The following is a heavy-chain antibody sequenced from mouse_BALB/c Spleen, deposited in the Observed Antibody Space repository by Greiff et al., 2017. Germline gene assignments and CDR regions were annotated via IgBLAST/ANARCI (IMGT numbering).Heavy chain of an antibody. V-gene: IGHV5-17*02. CDR2: ISSGSSTI. D-gene: IGHD1-1*01. CDR1: GFTFSSFG. J-gene: IGHJ1*01. CDR3: ARSPGSSYWYFDV. Sequence: EVQLVESGGGLVQPGGSRKLSCEASGFTFSSFGMHWVRQAPEKGLEWVAYISSGSSTIYYADTVKGRFTISRDNPKNTLFLQMTSLRSEDTAMYYCARSPGSSYWYFDVWGAGTTVTVSS.